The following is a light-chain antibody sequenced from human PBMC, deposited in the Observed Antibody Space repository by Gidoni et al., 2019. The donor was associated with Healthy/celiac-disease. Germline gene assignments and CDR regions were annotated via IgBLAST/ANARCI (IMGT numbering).Light chain of an antibody. J-gene: IGKJ2*01. Sequence: EIVLTQSPGTLSLSPGERATLSCRASQSVSSSYLAWYQQKPGQAPRLLIYGASSRATGIPDRFIGSGSGTDFTLTISRLDPEDFAVYYCQQYGSSPPRYTFGQGTKLEIK. CDR3: QQYGSSPPRYT. V-gene: IGKV3-20*01. CDR1: QSVSSSY. CDR2: GAS.